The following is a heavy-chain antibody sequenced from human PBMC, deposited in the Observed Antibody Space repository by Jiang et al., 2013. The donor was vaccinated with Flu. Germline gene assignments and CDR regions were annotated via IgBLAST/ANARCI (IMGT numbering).Heavy chain of an antibody. CDR1: GYTFTSYA. CDR3: ARVDTAMVHDAFDI. CDR2: INAGNGNT. Sequence: SGAEVKKPGASVKVSCKASGYTFTSYAMHWVRQAPGQRLEWMGWINAGNGNTKYSQKFQGRVTITRDTSASTAYMELSSLRSEDTAVYYCARVDTAMVHDAFDIWAKGNGHRLF. V-gene: IGHV1-3*01. J-gene: IGHJ3*02. D-gene: IGHD5-18*01.